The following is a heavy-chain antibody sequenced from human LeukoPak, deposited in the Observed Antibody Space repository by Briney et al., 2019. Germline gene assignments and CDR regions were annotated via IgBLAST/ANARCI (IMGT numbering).Heavy chain of an antibody. Sequence: QAGGSLRLSCAASGFTFSKYVMSWVRQAPGKGLEWVSAISGSGGSTYYADSVKGRFTISRDNSKNTLYLQMNSLRAEDTAVYYCAIGVGATYPYDYWGQGTLVTVSS. CDR3: AIGVGATYPYDY. D-gene: IGHD1-26*01. J-gene: IGHJ4*02. CDR2: ISGSGGST. CDR1: GFTFSKYV. V-gene: IGHV3-23*01.